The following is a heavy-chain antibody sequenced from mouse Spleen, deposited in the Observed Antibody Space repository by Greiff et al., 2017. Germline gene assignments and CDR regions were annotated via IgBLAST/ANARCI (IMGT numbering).Heavy chain of an antibody. Sequence: VQLQESGAELVRPGSSVKLSCKASGYTFTSYWMHWVKQRPIQGLEWIGNIDPSDSETHYNQKFKDKATLTVDKSSSTAYMQLSSLTSEDSAVYYCARGRYDDAMDYWGQGTSVTVSS. CDR1: GYTFTSYW. J-gene: IGHJ4*01. CDR3: ARGRYDDAMDY. D-gene: IGHD2-14*01. CDR2: IDPSDSET. V-gene: IGHV1-52*01.